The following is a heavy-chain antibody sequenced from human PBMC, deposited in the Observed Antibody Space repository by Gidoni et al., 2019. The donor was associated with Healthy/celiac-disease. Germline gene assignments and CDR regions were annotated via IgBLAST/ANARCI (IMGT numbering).Heavy chain of an antibody. D-gene: IGHD3-3*01. J-gene: IGHJ6*02. CDR2: ISRSGSTI. V-gene: IGHV3-11*01. Sequence: QVQPVESGGGLVKPGGSLRLSCPASGFTFSDYYMTCTRPAPGKGLEWVSNISRSGSTIYYADSMKGRFTISRDNAKNSLYLQMNSLRAEDTAVYYCARDRFYYDFWSGYYMDYYYGMDVWGQGTTVTVSS. CDR1: GFTFSDYY. CDR3: ARDRFYYDFWSGYYMDYYYGMDV.